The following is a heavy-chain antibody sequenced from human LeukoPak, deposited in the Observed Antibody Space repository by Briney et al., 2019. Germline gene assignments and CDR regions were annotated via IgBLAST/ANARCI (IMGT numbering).Heavy chain of an antibody. Sequence: GSLRLSCAASGFTFSSYWMHWVRQAPGKGLVWVSRINSDGSSTSYADSVKGRFTISRDNAKNTLYLQMNSLRAEDTAVYYCVSSTYSYGSFGFWGPGTVVTVSS. D-gene: IGHD5-18*01. CDR1: GFTFSSYW. CDR2: INSDGSST. CDR3: VSSTYSYGSFGF. V-gene: IGHV3-74*01. J-gene: IGHJ4*02.